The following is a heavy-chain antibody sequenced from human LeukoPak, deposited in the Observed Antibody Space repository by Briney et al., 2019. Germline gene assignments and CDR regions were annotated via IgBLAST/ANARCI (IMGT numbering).Heavy chain of an antibody. CDR3: AKAASSSWPSYYYGMDV. CDR1: GFTFSSYA. J-gene: IGHJ6*02. D-gene: IGHD6-13*01. V-gene: IGHV3-23*01. CDR2: ISGSGGST. Sequence: GGSLRLSCAASGFTFSSYAMSWVRQAPGKGLEWVSAISGSGGSTYYADSVKGRFTISRDNSKNTVYLQMSSLRVDDTAVYYCAKAASSSWPSYYYGMDVWGQGTTVTVSS.